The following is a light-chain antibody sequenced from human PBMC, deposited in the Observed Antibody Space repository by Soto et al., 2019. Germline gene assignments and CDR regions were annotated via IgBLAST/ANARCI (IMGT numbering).Light chain of an antibody. CDR3: QQYNSYSWT. J-gene: IGKJ1*01. Sequence: DIQMTQSPSTLSASVGDRVTITCRASQNINSWLAWYQQKPGKAPNRLIYEASSLESGVPSRFGGSGSGTEFTLTISSLQPDDFATYYCQQYNSYSWTFGQGTKVDI. CDR2: EAS. CDR1: QNINSW. V-gene: IGKV1-5*03.